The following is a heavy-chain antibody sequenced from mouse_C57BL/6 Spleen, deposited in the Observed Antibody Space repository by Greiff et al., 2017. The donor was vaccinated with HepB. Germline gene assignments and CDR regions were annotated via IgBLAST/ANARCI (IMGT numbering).Heavy chain of an antibody. Sequence: VQLQQSVAELVRPGASVKLSCTASGFYIKNTYLHGVKQRPEQGLEWIGRIGPANGNTKYAPKFQGKATITADTTSNTAYLQLSSLTSEYTAIYYCAGCWDYWGQGTTLTVSS. J-gene: IGHJ2*01. CDR2: IGPANGNT. CDR3: AGCWDY. V-gene: IGHV14-3*01. CDR1: GFYIKNTY.